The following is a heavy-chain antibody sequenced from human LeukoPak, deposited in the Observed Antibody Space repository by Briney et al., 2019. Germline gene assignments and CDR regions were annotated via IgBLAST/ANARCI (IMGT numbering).Heavy chain of an antibody. Sequence: KTSETLSLTCTVSGGSISSYYWSWIRQPPGKGLEWIGYIYYSGSTNYNPSLKSRVTISVDTSKNQFSLKLSSVTAADTAVYYCARTSGSYSSYYYYSMDVWGQGTTVTVSS. D-gene: IGHD1-26*01. CDR2: IYYSGST. V-gene: IGHV4-59*01. J-gene: IGHJ6*02. CDR1: GGSISSYY. CDR3: ARTSGSYSSYYYYSMDV.